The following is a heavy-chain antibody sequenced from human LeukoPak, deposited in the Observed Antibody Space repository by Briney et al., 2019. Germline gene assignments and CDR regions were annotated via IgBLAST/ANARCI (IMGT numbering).Heavy chain of an antibody. CDR2: INPKSGGT. V-gene: IGHV1-2*02. J-gene: IGHJ1*01. Sequence: ASVKVSCKASGYTFTGYYMHWVRQAPGQGLEWMGWINPKSGGTNYAQKFQGRVTMTRDTSISTAYMELSRLRSDDTAVYYCARLSSGWSEPQHWGQGTLVTVSS. CDR3: ARLSSGWSEPQH. CDR1: GYTFTGYY. D-gene: IGHD6-19*01.